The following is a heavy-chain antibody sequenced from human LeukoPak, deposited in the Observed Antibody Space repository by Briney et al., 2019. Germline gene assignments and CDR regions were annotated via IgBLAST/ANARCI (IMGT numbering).Heavy chain of an antibody. J-gene: IGHJ3*02. Sequence: SETLSLTCTVSGGSISSGDYYWSWIRQPPGKGLEGIGYIYYSGSTYYNPSLKSRVTISVDTSKNQFSLKLSSVTAADTAVYYCARDHDYGDYVRAFDIWGQGTMVTVSS. CDR3: ARDHDYGDYVRAFDI. D-gene: IGHD4-17*01. V-gene: IGHV4-30-4*01. CDR2: IYYSGST. CDR1: GGSISSGDYY.